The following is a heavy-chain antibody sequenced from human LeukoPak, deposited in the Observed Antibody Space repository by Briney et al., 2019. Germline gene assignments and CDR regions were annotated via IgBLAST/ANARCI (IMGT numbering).Heavy chain of an antibody. V-gene: IGHV5-51*01. CDR1: GYSFSSYW. Sequence: GESLKISCKGSGYSFSSYWIVWVRQMPGKGLEWMGIIYPGDSDTRYSPSFQGQVTISADKSISTAYLQWSTLKASDTAMYYCARLYSGYDSYFDYWGQGTLVTVSS. CDR3: ARLYSGYDSYFDY. CDR2: IYPGDSDT. J-gene: IGHJ4*02. D-gene: IGHD5-12*01.